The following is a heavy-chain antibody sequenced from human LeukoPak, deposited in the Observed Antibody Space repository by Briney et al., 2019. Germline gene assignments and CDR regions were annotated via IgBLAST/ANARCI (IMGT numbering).Heavy chain of an antibody. V-gene: IGHV3-21*06. D-gene: IGHD6-13*01. CDR1: GFTFSNYN. J-gene: IGHJ4*02. Sequence: GGSLRLSCAASGFTFSNYNMNWVRQAPGKGLEWVSVISSSSRYIYYADSVKGRFTISRDNAKNSLYLQMNSLRAEDTAVYYCARVSTAVSLAIDYWDQGTLVTVST. CDR2: ISSSSRYI. CDR3: ARVSTAVSLAIDY.